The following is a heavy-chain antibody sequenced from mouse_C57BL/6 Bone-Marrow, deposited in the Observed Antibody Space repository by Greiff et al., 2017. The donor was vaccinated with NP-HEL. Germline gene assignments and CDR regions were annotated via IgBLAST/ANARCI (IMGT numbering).Heavy chain of an antibody. Sequence: EVQVVESGGGLVKPGGSLKLSCAASGFTFSSYAMSWVRQTPEKRLEWVATISDGGSYTYYPDNVKGRFTISRDNAKNNLYLQMSHLKSEDTAMYYCAREGYYGSSYYAMDDWGQGTSVTVSS. CDR2: ISDGGSYT. V-gene: IGHV5-4*01. CDR1: GFTFSSYA. D-gene: IGHD1-1*01. CDR3: AREGYYGSSYYAMDD. J-gene: IGHJ4*01.